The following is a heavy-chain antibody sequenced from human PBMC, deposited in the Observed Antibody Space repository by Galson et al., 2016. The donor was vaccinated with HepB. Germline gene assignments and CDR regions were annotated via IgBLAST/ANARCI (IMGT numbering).Heavy chain of an antibody. CDR3: AKDLDIVVVPSAIDY. D-gene: IGHD2-2*01. J-gene: IGHJ4*02. Sequence: SLRVSFAACGLLIGEYCMQWVRQAPGKGLEWVAVVFSDDSRKYYADFVKGRFSISRDNSKSSLYLDMSSLRAEDTAVYYCAKDLDIVVVPSAIDYWGQGTLVTVSS. CDR1: GLLIGEYC. V-gene: IGHV3-33*06. CDR2: VFSDDSRK.